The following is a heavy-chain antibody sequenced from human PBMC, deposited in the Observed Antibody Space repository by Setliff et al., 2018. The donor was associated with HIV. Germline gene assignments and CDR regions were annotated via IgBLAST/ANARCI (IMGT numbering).Heavy chain of an antibody. CDR3: ARSGGMDV. V-gene: IGHV1-8*03. CDR2: VNPKSGDA. J-gene: IGHJ6*02. D-gene: IGHD3-10*01. CDR1: GYTFTRSD. Sequence: ASVKVSCKASGYTFTRSDINWVRQAMGHGLEWMGWVNPKSGDAGHTQKFQDRLTITRNTSTNTVYMELGGLTPEDTAVYFCARSGGMDVWGQGTTVTVSS.